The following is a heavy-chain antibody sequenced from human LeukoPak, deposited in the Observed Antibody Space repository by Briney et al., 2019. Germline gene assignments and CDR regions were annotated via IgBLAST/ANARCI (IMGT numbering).Heavy chain of an antibody. CDR3: ARRGGTSGYYYFDY. J-gene: IGHJ4*02. CDR1: GGSFSGYY. D-gene: IGHD3-22*01. Sequence: SETLSLTCAVYGGSFSGYYWSWIRQPPGKGLEWIGSIYSSGSTYYNPSLQSRITISLDTSKNQFSLKLSSVAAADTAVYFCARRGGTSGYYYFDYWGQGTLATVSS. V-gene: IGHV4-34*01. CDR2: IYSSGST.